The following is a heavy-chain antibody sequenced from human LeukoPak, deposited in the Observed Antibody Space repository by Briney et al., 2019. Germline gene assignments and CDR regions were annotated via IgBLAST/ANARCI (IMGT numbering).Heavy chain of an antibody. D-gene: IGHD3-3*01. Sequence: GGSLRLSCAASGFTFSSYAMHWVRQAPGKGLEYVSAISSNGGSTYYANSVKGRFTISRDNSKNTLYLQMNSLRAEDTAVYYCAKDRSVTIFGVADNWFDPWGQGTLVTVSS. J-gene: IGHJ5*02. CDR2: ISSNGGST. V-gene: IGHV3-64*01. CDR3: AKDRSVTIFGVADNWFDP. CDR1: GFTFSSYA.